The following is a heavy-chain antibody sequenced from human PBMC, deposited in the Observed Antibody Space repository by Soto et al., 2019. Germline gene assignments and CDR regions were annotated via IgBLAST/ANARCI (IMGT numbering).Heavy chain of an antibody. CDR3: ARDTWRFWEWSLGYRGGWFDP. V-gene: IGHV4-59*01. Sequence: SETLSLACTVSGGSISSYYWSWIRQPPGKGLEWIGYIYYSGSTNYNPSLKSRVTISVDTSKNQFSLKLSSVTAADTAVYYCARDTWRFWEWSLGYRGGWFDPWGQGTLVTVSS. CDR1: GGSISSYY. CDR2: IYYSGST. D-gene: IGHD3-3*01. J-gene: IGHJ5*02.